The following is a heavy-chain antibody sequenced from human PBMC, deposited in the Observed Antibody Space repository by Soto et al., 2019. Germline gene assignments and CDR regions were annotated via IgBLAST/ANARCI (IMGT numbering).Heavy chain of an antibody. V-gene: IGHV2-5*02. J-gene: IGHJ3*02. CDR1: GFSLSTSGVG. CDR3: AHATALIVVVPAATLSDAFDI. Sequence: QITLKESGPTLVKPTQTLTLTCTFSGFSLSTSGVGVGWIRQPPGKALEWLALIYWDDDKRYSPSLKSRLTITTDTPKNQVVLTMTNMDPVDTATYYCAHATALIVVVPAATLSDAFDIWGQGTMVTVSS. CDR2: IYWDDDK. D-gene: IGHD2-2*01.